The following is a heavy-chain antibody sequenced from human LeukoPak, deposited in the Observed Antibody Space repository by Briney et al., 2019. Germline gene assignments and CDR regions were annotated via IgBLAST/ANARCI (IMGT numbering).Heavy chain of an antibody. Sequence: SETLSLTCTVSGGSISSSSYYWGWIRQPPGKGLEWIGSIYYSGSTYYNPSLKSRVTISVDTSKNQFSLKLSSVTAADTAVYYCARDYYGSGSYYNLEYYFDYWGQGTLVTVSS. CDR1: GGSISSSSYY. D-gene: IGHD3-10*01. CDR2: IYYSGST. CDR3: ARDYYGSGSYYNLEYYFDY. V-gene: IGHV4-39*07. J-gene: IGHJ4*02.